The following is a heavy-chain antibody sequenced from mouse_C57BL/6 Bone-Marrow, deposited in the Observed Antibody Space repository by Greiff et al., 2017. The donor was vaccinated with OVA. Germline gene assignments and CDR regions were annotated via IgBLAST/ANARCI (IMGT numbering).Heavy chain of an antibody. J-gene: IGHJ4*01. Sequence: VQLQQSGPGLVAPSQSLSITCTVSGFSLTSYAISWVRQPPGKGLEWLGVIWTGGGTNNNSALNSRLSNSKDNSKSQVFLKMNSLQTDDTARYYCARSYYDYDYAMDYWGQGTSVTVSS. V-gene: IGHV2-9-1*01. CDR2: IWTGGGT. D-gene: IGHD2-4*01. CDR1: GFSLTSYA. CDR3: ARSYYDYDYAMDY.